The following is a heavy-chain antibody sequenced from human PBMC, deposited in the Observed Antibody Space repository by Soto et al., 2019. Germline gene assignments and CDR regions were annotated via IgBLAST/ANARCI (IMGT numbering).Heavy chain of an antibody. D-gene: IGHD6-13*01. CDR1: GFTFSRYG. Sequence: QVQLVESGGGVVQPGRSLRLSCASSGFTFSRYGMHWVRQAPGKGLEWVGVIWFDGSSQFYADSVKGRFTFSRDNSKNTLYLQMNSLRAEDTAVYYCARDRLQQLGPPYAYYYMDVWVKGTTVTVSS. J-gene: IGHJ6*03. CDR3: ARDRLQQLGPPYAYYYMDV. CDR2: IWFDGSSQ. V-gene: IGHV3-33*01.